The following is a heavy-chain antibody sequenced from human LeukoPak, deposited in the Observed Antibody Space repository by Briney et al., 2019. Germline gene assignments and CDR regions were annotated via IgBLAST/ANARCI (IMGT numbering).Heavy chain of an antibody. Sequence: PGRSLRLSCTTSGFTLGDLAMSWVRQAPGKGLEWVGFIRSNAYRGTTEYAASVKGRFTISRDDSKSAVYLQMNGLKSEDTAIYYCSRGPIQLWVHNGVDVWGQGTTVTVSS. CDR2: IRSNAYRGTT. D-gene: IGHD5-18*01. V-gene: IGHV3-49*04. CDR1: GFTLGDLA. J-gene: IGHJ6*02. CDR3: SRGPIQLWVHNGVDV.